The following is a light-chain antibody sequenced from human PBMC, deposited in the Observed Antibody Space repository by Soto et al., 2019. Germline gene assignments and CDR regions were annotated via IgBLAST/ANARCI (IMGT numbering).Light chain of an antibody. CDR1: QSVSSSY. V-gene: IGKV3-20*01. J-gene: IGKJ5*01. CDR3: QQYGSSLIT. CDR2: GAS. Sequence: EIVLTQSPGTLSLSPGERATLSCRASQSVSSSYLAWYQQKPGQAPRLLIYGASSRATGIPDRFRGSGSGTDFTLTISRLEPADFAVYYCQQYGSSLITFGQGTRLEIK.